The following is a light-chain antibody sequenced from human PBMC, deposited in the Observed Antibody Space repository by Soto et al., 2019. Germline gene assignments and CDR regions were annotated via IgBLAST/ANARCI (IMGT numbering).Light chain of an antibody. V-gene: IGKV3-11*01. Sequence: TQSPAILSLSPGERATLSCTASQSVDTYIAWYQQRPGQPPRLLIHDTSHRASGVPARFRGSGSGTDFTLTITSLEPEDFAGYFCQQRRNWVSFGPGTRL. J-gene: IGKJ3*01. CDR1: QSVDTY. CDR3: QQRRNWVS. CDR2: DTS.